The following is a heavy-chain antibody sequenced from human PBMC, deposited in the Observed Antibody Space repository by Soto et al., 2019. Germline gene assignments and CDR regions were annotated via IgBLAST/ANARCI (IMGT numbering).Heavy chain of an antibody. Sequence: QVQLVESGGGLVKPGGSLRLSCAASGFSFSDYYMSWMRQAPGKGQAWDSYVSNTGRIIYDPDSVKGRFTISRDNAKSSLYLQMSSMIGGDTAAYYCARHYSNYRPLEPWGQGALVTGSS. V-gene: IGHV3-11*01. CDR2: VSNTGRII. J-gene: IGHJ5*02. CDR3: ARHYSNYRPLEP. D-gene: IGHD6-13*01. CDR1: GFSFSDYY.